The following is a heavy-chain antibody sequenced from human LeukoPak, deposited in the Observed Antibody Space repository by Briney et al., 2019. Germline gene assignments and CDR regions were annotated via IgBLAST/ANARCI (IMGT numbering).Heavy chain of an antibody. D-gene: IGHD6-13*01. Sequence: ASVKVSCKASGYTFTGYYMHWVRQAPGQGLEWMGRINPNSGGTNYAQKFQGRVTMTRDTSIRTAYMELSGLRSDDTAVYYCARDRAAGDFDYWGQGTLVTVSS. V-gene: IGHV1-2*06. CDR2: INPNSGGT. J-gene: IGHJ4*02. CDR1: GYTFTGYY. CDR3: ARDRAAGDFDY.